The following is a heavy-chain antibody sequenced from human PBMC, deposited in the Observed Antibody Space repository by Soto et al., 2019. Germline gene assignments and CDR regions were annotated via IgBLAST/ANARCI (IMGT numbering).Heavy chain of an antibody. Sequence: EVQLVESGGGLVKPGGSLRLSCAASGFTFSSYSMNWVRQAPGKGLEWVSSISSSTSYMYYADSVKGRFTISRDNARNSLYLQMNCLRAEDTAVYYCARFRRDGYNLDYWGQGTLVTVSS. D-gene: IGHD5-12*01. CDR2: ISSSTSYM. J-gene: IGHJ4*02. CDR1: GFTFSSYS. CDR3: ARFRRDGYNLDY. V-gene: IGHV3-21*01.